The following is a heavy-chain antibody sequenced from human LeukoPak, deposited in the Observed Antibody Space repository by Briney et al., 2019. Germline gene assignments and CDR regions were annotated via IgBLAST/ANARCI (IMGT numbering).Heavy chain of an antibody. CDR2: IYYSGST. D-gene: IGHD4-17*01. Sequence: SQTLSLTCTVSGGSISSGGYYWSWIRQHPGKGLEWIGYIYYSGSTYYNPSLKSRVIISADTSKNQFSLKLSSVTAADTAVYYCARVLPHRHLRYGYYGRRGYAFDIWGQGTMVTVSS. CDR1: GGSISSGGYY. CDR3: ARVLPHRHLRYGYYGRRGYAFDI. J-gene: IGHJ3*02. V-gene: IGHV4-31*03.